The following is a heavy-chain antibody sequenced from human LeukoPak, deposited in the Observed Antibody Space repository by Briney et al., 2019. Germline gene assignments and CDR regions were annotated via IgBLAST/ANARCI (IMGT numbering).Heavy chain of an antibody. CDR2: TYLRSNWYS. J-gene: IGHJ3*02. V-gene: IGHV6-1*01. D-gene: IGHD1-26*01. CDR1: GDSVSNNNAA. CDR3: ARRSGTFRGYSFDI. Sequence: SQTLSLTCAISGDSVSNNNAAWNWIRQSPSRGLEWLGRTYLRSNWYSDYAVSVKGRISINPDTSKNQFSLNLTSVTAADTAVYYCARRSGTFRGYSFDIWGQGTVVIVSS.